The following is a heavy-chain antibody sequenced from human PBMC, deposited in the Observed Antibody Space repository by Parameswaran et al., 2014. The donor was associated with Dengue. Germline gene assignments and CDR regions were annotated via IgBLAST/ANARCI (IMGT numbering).Heavy chain of an antibody. J-gene: IGHJ6*02. D-gene: IGHD3-10*01. Sequence: PGKGLEWIGSIYYSGSTYYNPSLKSRVTISVDTSKNQFSLKLSSVTAADTAVYYCARHGATPAVTLWFRELYGMDVWGQGTTVTVSS. V-gene: IGHV4-39*01. CDR2: IYYSGST. CDR3: ARHGATPAVTLWFRELYGMDV.